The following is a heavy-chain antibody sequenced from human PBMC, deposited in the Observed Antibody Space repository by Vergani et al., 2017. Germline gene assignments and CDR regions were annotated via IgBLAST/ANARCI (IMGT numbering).Heavy chain of an antibody. CDR3: ARDFCXRVTTLDYYYMVG. Sequence: QVQLVESGGGEVQPGRSLILSCSAAGFPFSDYGVHWVRQAPGKGLEWVSVISYDGNKKNYADSVKGRFTISRDNSKNTLYLEMNDLRAEDTAVYYCARDFCXRVTTLDYYYMVGWGKGTTVTVSS. J-gene: IGHJ6*03. CDR1: GFPFSDYG. V-gene: IGHV3-30*03. CDR2: ISYDGNKK. D-gene: IGHD2-2*01.